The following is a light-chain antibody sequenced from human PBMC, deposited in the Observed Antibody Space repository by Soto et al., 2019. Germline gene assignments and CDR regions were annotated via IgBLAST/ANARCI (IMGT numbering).Light chain of an antibody. CDR3: QSYDSSLNDVV. CDR1: ISNIGAGYD. Sequence: HYVRTQPPSVSGAPGQRVTISCTGSISNIGAGYDVHWYQQFPGTAPKLLIYANNNRPSGVPDRFSGSKSGTSASLAITGLQAEDEGDYYCQSYDSSLNDVVFGGGTKVTVL. CDR2: ANN. V-gene: IGLV1-40*01. J-gene: IGLJ2*01.